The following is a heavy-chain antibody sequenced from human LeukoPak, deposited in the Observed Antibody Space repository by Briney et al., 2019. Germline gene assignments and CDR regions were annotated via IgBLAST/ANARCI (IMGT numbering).Heavy chain of an antibody. Sequence: SETLSLTCAVYGGSFSGYYWSWIRQPPGKGLEWTGEINHSGSTNYNPSLRSRVTISVDTSKNQFSLKLSSVTAADTAVYYCARGQKVRGVMGDYWGQGTLVTVSS. CDR3: ARGQKVRGVMGDY. CDR2: INHSGST. V-gene: IGHV4-34*01. CDR1: GGSFSGYY. D-gene: IGHD3-10*01. J-gene: IGHJ4*02.